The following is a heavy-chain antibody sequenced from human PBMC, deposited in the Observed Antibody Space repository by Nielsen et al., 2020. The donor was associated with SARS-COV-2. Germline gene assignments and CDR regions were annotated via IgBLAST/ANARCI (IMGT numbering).Heavy chain of an antibody. D-gene: IGHD2-2*01. CDR2: IDGDGSRT. CDR1: GFRFSTQW. Sequence: GGSLRLSCAASGFRFSTQWMHWVRQAPGKGLVWVSRIDGDGSRTTYADFAKGRFSISRDNAKNTVDLEMNSLRAEDTGVYYCVRGACSSSSCYYWYLDLWGRGTLVTVSS. J-gene: IGHJ2*01. CDR3: VRGACSSSSCYYWYLDL. V-gene: IGHV3-74*01.